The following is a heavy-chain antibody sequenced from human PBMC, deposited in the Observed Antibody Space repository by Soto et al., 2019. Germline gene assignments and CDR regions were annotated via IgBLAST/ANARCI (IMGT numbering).Heavy chain of an antibody. CDR2: TYYRFKWYN. Sequence: SQTLSLTCAISGDSVSSNSAAWNWIRQSPSRGLEWLGRTYYRFKWYNDYAVSVKSRITINPDTSKNQFSLQLNSVTPEDTAVYYCARDSGGYSGYDDNYYYGMDVWGQGTTVTVSS. J-gene: IGHJ6*02. V-gene: IGHV6-1*01. CDR1: GDSVSSNSAA. D-gene: IGHD5-12*01. CDR3: ARDSGGYSGYDDNYYYGMDV.